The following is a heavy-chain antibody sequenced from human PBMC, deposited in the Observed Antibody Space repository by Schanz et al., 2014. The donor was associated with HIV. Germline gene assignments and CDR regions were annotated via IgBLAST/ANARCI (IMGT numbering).Heavy chain of an antibody. CDR2: ISYDGGTE. V-gene: IGHV3-30-3*01. CDR3: ARARRFGQLLLSAFDL. Sequence: QEQLVESGGGVVQPGRSLRLSCAASGFTFSNYAGHWVRQAPGKGLEWVAVISYDGGTEYYTDSVKGRFTISRDNSKNTLYLQINSLSAEDTAVYYCARARRFGQLLLSAFDLWGQGTMVTVSS. J-gene: IGHJ3*01. CDR1: GFTFSNYA. D-gene: IGHD3-10*01.